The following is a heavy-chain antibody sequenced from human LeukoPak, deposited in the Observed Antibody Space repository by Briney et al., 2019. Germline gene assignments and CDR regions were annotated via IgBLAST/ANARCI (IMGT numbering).Heavy chain of an antibody. Sequence: GGSLRLSCVASGFTFGNYAMSWVRQAPGKGLEWVAVISYDGSNKYYADSVKGRFTISRDNSKDTLYLQMNSLRAEDTAVYYCARSYYYGSGSSSWGQGTLVTVSS. D-gene: IGHD3-10*01. V-gene: IGHV3-30-3*01. CDR3: ARSYYYGSGSSS. CDR2: ISYDGSNK. CDR1: GFTFGNYA. J-gene: IGHJ5*02.